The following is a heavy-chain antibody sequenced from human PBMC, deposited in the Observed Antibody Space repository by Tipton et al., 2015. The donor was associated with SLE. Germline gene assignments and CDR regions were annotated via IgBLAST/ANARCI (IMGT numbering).Heavy chain of an antibody. CDR2: IYYRGTT. J-gene: IGHJ4*02. Sequence: TLSLTCSVSGVSIVDYYWSWIRQPPGKKLEWIGFIYYRGTTVYNSSLKSRLNMSIDASRNQFSLKLSSVTAADTAVYYCARGDNWDYMNSWGQGTLVTVSS. V-gene: IGHV4-59*12. D-gene: IGHD1-7*01. CDR3: ARGDNWDYMNS. CDR1: GVSIVDYY.